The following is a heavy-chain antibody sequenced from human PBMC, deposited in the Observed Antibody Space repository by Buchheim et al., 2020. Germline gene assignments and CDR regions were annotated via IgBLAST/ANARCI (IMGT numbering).Heavy chain of an antibody. CDR3: ARGGYTSHFDP. CDR2: YYHSEAS. CDR1: GDSVSNDNW. V-gene: IGHV4-4*02. D-gene: IGHD2-2*02. Sequence: QVQLQESGPGLVKPSGTLSLTCAVSGDSVSNDNWWSWVRQAPGRGLEWIGEYYHSEASNYNPSLRSRVTISIDTSKNQLSLRLSSVTAADTAIYYCARGGYTSHFDPWGQGTL. J-gene: IGHJ5*02.